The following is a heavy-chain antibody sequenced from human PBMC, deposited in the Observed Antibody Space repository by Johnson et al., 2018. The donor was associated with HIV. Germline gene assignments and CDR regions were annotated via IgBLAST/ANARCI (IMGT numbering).Heavy chain of an antibody. CDR3: ARAEPWDRRHYAFDI. CDR2: IYSGGST. J-gene: IGHJ3*02. CDR1: GFSVSNNY. V-gene: IGHV3-66*01. D-gene: IGHD1-1*01. Sequence: VQLVESGGGVVQPGRSLRLSCGASGFSVSNNYMNWVRQAPGKGLEWVSVIYSGGSTYYADSVRGRFTISRDNSRNTLYLQMSSLRAEDTAMYYCARAEPWDRRHYAFDIWGQGTVVTVSS.